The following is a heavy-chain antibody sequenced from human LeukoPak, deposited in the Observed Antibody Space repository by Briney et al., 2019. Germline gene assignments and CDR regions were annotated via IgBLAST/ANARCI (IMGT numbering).Heavy chain of an antibody. CDR2: INPSGGST. CDR3: ARERGRFYDFWSGYYDY. V-gene: IGHV1-46*01. J-gene: IGHJ4*02. D-gene: IGHD3-3*01. CDR1: GYTFTSYY. Sequence: ASVKVSCKASGYTFTSYYMHWVRQAPGQGLEWMGIINPSGGSTSYAQKFQGRVTMTRDMSTSTVYMELSSLRSEDTAVYYCARERGRFYDFWSGYYDYWGQGTLVTVSS.